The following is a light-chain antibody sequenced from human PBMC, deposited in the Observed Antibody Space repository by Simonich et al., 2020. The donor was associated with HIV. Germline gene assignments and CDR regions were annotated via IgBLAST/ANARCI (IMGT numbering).Light chain of an antibody. CDR3: QQSYSTPPT. V-gene: IGKV1-39*01. CDR2: AAS. J-gene: IGKJ1*01. Sequence: DIQMTQSPSSLSASVGDRVTITCRSSQSISSYLNWYQQNPGKAPKLLIYAASSLQSGVPSRFSGSGSWTDFTLTISSLQPEDFATYYCQQSYSTPPTFGQGTKVEIK. CDR1: QSISSY.